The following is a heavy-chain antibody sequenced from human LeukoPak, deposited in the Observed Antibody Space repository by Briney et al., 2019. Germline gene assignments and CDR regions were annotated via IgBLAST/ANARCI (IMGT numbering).Heavy chain of an antibody. CDR2: INHSGST. J-gene: IGHJ4*02. D-gene: IGHD6-19*01. CDR3: ASYSSGWYGSHY. V-gene: IGHV4-34*01. Sequence: TSETLSLTCAVYGGSFSGYYWSWIRQPPGKGLEWIGEINHSGSTNYNPSLKSRVTISVDTSKNQFSLKLSSVTAADTAVYYCASYSSGWYGSHYWGQGTLVTVSS. CDR1: GGSFSGYY.